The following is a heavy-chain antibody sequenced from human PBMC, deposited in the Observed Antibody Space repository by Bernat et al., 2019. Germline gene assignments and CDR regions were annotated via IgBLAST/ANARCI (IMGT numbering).Heavy chain of an antibody. CDR3: ARDPNTAYYDFWSGYYPNWFDP. Sequence: VQLVESGGGVVKPGGSLRLSCAASGFTFSSYSMNWVRQAPGKGLEWVSSISSSSSYIYYADSVKGRFTISRDNAKNSLYLQMNSLRAEDTAVYYCARDPNTAYYDFWSGYYPNWFDPWGQGTLVTVSS. CDR2: ISSSSSYI. D-gene: IGHD3-3*01. CDR1: GFTFSSYS. J-gene: IGHJ5*02. V-gene: IGHV3-21*01.